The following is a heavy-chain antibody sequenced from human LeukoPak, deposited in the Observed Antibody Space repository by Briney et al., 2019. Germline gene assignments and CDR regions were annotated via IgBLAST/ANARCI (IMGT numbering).Heavy chain of an antibody. CDR2: ISYDGSNK. J-gene: IGHJ4*02. CDR1: GFTFSSYA. V-gene: IGHV3-30-3*01. CDR3: AKVGPMVSAAGPLDY. Sequence: GGSLRLSCAAFGFTFSSYAMHWVRQAPGKGLEWVADISYDGSNKFYADSVKGRFTISRDNSKNTLYLQVNSLRAEDTAVYHCAKVGPMVSAAGPLDYWGQGTLVTVSS. D-gene: IGHD6-13*01.